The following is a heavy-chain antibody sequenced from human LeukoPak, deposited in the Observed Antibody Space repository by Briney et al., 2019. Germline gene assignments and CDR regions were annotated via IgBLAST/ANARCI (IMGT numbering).Heavy chain of an antibody. CDR2: ISAYNGNT. V-gene: IGHV1-18*01. CDR1: GYTFTSYG. D-gene: IGHD6-13*01. Sequence: ASVKVSCKASGYTFTSYGISWVRQAPGQGLEWMGWISAYNGNTNYAQKLQGRVTMTEDTSADTAYMELSSLRSEDTAVYYCATQTNRIAAAGRVYYYYDMDVWGQGTTVTVSS. CDR3: ATQTNRIAAAGRVYYYYDMDV. J-gene: IGHJ6*02.